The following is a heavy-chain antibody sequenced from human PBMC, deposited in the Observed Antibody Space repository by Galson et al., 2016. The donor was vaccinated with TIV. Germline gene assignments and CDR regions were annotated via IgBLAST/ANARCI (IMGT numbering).Heavy chain of an antibody. V-gene: IGHV4-38-2*02. CDR3: AKEGYSYRLS. CDR1: GYSISSGYY. CDR2: ICHTETT. J-gene: IGHJ4*02. D-gene: IGHD5-18*01. Sequence: LSLTCAVSGYSISSGYYWGWVRQPPGKGLEWLGNICHTETTYYNPSLESRVSISVDTSKNQFSLRLSSVTAADTAVYYCAKEGYSYRLSWGQGILVTVSS.